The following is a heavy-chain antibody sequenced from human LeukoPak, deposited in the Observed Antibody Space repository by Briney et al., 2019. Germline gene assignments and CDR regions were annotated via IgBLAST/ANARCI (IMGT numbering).Heavy chain of an antibody. CDR3: AGLVGRYSSGLYYYYFDY. J-gene: IGHJ4*02. CDR1: GDSINSLDL. D-gene: IGHD3-22*01. Sequence: SETLSLTCTVSGDSINSLDLWSWVRQPPGKRLEWIGEMYLSGTTHSNPSVKSRVTISIDKSKNQFFLNLSSVTAADTAAYYCAGLVGRYSSGLYYYYFDYWGQGTLVTVSS. V-gene: IGHV4-4*02. CDR2: MYLSGTT.